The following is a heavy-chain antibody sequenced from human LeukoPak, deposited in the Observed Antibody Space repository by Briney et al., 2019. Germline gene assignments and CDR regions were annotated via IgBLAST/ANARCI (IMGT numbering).Heavy chain of an antibody. CDR3: ARDPYSGNYGNDYYYYMDV. D-gene: IGHD1-26*01. CDR2: ISAYNSNT. Sequence: GASVKVSCKASGYTFTNYGISWVRQAPGQGLEWMGWISAYNSNTNYAQKLQGRVTMTTDTSTSTAYMELRSLRSDDTAVYYCARDPYSGNYGNDYYYYMDVWGKGTTVTISS. CDR1: GYTFTNYG. V-gene: IGHV1-18*01. J-gene: IGHJ6*03.